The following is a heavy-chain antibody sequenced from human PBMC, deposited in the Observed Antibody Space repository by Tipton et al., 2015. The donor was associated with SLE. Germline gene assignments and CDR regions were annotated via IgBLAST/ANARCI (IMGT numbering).Heavy chain of an antibody. Sequence: SLRLSCAASGFTFSASWMSWVRQDPAKGLEWVATINPDGRETHYVDSVKGRFTISRDNAENSLYLQMNSLRADDTAHYFCARDKSGSEDYWGQGTLVTVSS. V-gene: IGHV3-7*01. CDR1: GFTFSASW. J-gene: IGHJ4*02. D-gene: IGHD1-26*01. CDR2: INPDGRET. CDR3: ARDKSGSEDY.